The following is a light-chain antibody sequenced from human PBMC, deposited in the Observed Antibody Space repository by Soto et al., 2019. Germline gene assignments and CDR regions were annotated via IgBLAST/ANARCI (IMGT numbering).Light chain of an antibody. Sequence: DIVMTQSPDSLAVSLGERATINCKSSQSIFFSSTNKNDLAWYQQRPGQPPKVIISWASTREVGVPDRFSGRGSGTEFTLTISSLQAEDVAVYYCQQFYDSPPTFGQGTKVEIK. J-gene: IGKJ1*01. V-gene: IGKV4-1*01. CDR2: WAS. CDR3: QQFYDSPPT. CDR1: QSIFFSSTNKND.